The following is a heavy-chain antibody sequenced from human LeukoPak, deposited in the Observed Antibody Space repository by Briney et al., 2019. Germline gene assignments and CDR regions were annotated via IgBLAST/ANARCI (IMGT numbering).Heavy chain of an antibody. J-gene: IGHJ4*02. Sequence: GRSLRLSCESSGDIFSNYGMRWIRQAPGKGLEWVAVIWYDASKEYYQNSVEGRFTISRDDSKNTLYLQMNSLRPDDTAMYYSARDFDFTTEDTFASPDYWGQGTLVTVSS. CDR2: IWYDASKE. CDR3: ARDFDFTTEDTFASPDY. V-gene: IGHV3-33*01. CDR1: GDIFSNYG. D-gene: IGHD3/OR15-3a*01.